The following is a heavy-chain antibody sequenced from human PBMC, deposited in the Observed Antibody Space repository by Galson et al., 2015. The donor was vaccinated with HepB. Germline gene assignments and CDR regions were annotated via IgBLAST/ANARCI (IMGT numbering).Heavy chain of an antibody. D-gene: IGHD6-19*01. CDR3: ARAYSSGWYYAFDI. V-gene: IGHV3-7*03. CDR2: IKQDGSEK. J-gene: IGHJ3*02. Sequence: SLRLSCAASGFTFSSYWMSWVRQAPGKGLEWVANIKQDGSEKYYVDSVKGRFTISRDNAKNSLYLQMNSLRAEDTAVYYCARAYSSGWYYAFDIWGQGTMVTVSS. CDR1: GFTFSSYW.